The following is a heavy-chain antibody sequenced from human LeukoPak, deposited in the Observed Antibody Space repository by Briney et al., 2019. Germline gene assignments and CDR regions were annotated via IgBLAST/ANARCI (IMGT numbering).Heavy chain of an antibody. D-gene: IGHD6-19*01. J-gene: IGHJ4*02. CDR2: IYSGGST. CDR1: GFTFSSNY. Sequence: PGGSLRLSCAASGFTFSSNYMSWVRQAPVKGLEWVSAIYSGGSTNYGDCVKGRFTISRDNSKNTLYLQMNSLSAEDKAVYFCARASQWLAFDYWGQGTLVTVSS. CDR3: ARASQWLAFDY. V-gene: IGHV3-66*01.